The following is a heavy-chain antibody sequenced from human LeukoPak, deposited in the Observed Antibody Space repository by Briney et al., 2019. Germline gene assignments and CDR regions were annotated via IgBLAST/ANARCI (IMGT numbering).Heavy chain of an antibody. V-gene: IGHV3-7*01. CDR3: VREARESGGFDY. Sequence: GGSLRLSCAGSGFTFSSYWMTWVRQAPGKGLEWVANIKQDGSEKNYVDSVKGRFTISRDNAKNSLYLQMNSLRAEDTAVYYCVREARESGGFDYWGQGTLVTVSS. D-gene: IGHD5-24*01. CDR2: IKQDGSEK. CDR1: GFTFSSYW. J-gene: IGHJ4*02.